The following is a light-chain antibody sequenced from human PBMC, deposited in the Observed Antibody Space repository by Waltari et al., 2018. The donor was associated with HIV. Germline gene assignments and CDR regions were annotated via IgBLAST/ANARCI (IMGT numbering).Light chain of an antibody. CDR2: EVS. V-gene: IGLV2-14*01. J-gene: IGLJ2*01. Sequence: QSALTQPASVSGSPGQSITISCTGTSSDVGGYNYFSWSQQHPGKAPKLMIYEVSIRASGCSNGCAGSKSGNTASLTIAGLQAEDEADDYCSSYTSSSTQVFGGGTKLTVL. CDR1: SSDVGGYNY. CDR3: SSYTSSSTQV.